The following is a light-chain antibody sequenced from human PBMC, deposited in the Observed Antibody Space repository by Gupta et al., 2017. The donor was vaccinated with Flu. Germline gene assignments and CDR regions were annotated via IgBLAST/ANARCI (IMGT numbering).Light chain of an antibody. CDR2: GAS. Sequence: ETVLTQSPGTLSLSPGERATLSCRASQSVSSSFLAWYQHKPGQAPRLLIYGASSRATGIPDRFSGSGSGTDFTLTISRLEPEDFSVYYCQQYGVSPPYSFGQGTKLEIK. CDR3: QQYGVSPPYS. J-gene: IGKJ2*03. CDR1: QSVSSSF. V-gene: IGKV3-20*01.